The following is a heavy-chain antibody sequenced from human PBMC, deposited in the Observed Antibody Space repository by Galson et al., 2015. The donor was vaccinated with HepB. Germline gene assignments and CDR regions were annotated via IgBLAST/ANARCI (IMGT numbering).Heavy chain of an antibody. CDR1: TFSNYG. CDR2: ITSTSSTI. D-gene: IGHD2-2*02. CDR3: ARDQLGYCSAKTCYNSHAFDI. Sequence: TFSNYGMNWVRQAPGKGLEWVSYITSTSSTIYYADSVKGRFTMSRDNAKNSLYLQMDSLRDEDTAVYYCARDQLGYCSAKTCYNSHAFDIWGRGTMVTVSS. V-gene: IGHV3-48*02. J-gene: IGHJ3*02.